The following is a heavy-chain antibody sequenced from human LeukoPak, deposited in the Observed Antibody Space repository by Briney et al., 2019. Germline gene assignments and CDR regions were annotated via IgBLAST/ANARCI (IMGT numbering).Heavy chain of an antibody. J-gene: IGHJ5*02. CDR3: ARRGPSSSWYGGFDT. Sequence: PGGSLRLSCAASGFTFSSYDIHWVRQAPGKGLEWVAFIRYDGSNKNYADSVKGRFTISRDNSKNTVNLQMNSLRPEDTAVYYCARRGPSSSWYGGFDTWGQGTLVTVSS. CDR1: GFTFSSYD. V-gene: IGHV3-30*02. CDR2: IRYDGSNK. D-gene: IGHD6-13*01.